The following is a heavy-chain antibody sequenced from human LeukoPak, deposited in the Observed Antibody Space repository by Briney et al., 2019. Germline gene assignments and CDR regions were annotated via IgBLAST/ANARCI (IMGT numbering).Heavy chain of an antibody. CDR3: ARDWLNSGSYYYYYYGMDV. CDR2: ISAYNGNT. J-gene: IGHJ6*02. CDR1: GYTFTSYG. D-gene: IGHD1-26*01. Sequence: GASVKVSCKASGYTFTSYGISWVRQAPGQGLEWMGWISAYNGNTDYAQKLQGRVTMTTDTSTSTAYMELRSLRSDDTAVYYCARDWLNSGSYYYYYYGMDVWGQGTTVAVSS. V-gene: IGHV1-18*01.